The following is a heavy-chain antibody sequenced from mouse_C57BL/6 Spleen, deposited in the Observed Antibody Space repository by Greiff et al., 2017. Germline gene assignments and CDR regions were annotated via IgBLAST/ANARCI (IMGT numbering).Heavy chain of an antibody. V-gene: IGHV6-3*01. CDR3: TGITTVSFGY. CDR2: IRLKSDNYAT. Sequence: EVKLVESGGGLVQPGGSMKLSCVASGFTFSNSWMNWVRQSPEKGLEWVAQIRLKSDNYATHYAESVKGRFTISRDDSKSSVYLQMNNLRAEDTGIYYCTGITTVSFGYWGQGTTLTVSS. CDR1: GFTFSNSW. D-gene: IGHD1-1*01. J-gene: IGHJ2*01.